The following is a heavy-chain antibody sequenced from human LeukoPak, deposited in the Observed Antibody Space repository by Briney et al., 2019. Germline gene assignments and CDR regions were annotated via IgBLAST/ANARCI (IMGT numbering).Heavy chain of an antibody. V-gene: IGHV4-34*01. J-gene: IGHJ6*02. CDR1: GGSFSGYY. CDR3: ARDVHYYGSGRYYYYYYGMDV. CDR2: INHSGST. D-gene: IGHD3-10*01. Sequence: SETLSLTCAVYGGSFSGYYWSWIRQPPGKGLEWIGKINHSGSTNYNPSLKSRVTISVDTSKNQFSLKLSSVTAADTAVYYCARDVHYYGSGRYYYYYYGMDVWGQGTTVTVSS.